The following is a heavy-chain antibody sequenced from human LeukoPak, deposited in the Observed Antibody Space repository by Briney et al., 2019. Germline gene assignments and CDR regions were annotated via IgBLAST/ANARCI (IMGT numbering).Heavy chain of an antibody. V-gene: IGHV3-30*18. CDR1: GFTFSNYA. CDR2: ISYDGIDI. CDR3: AKHLFHYRKYNSDYGVLDT. Sequence: AGRSLRLSCRASGFTFSNYAINWARKAPGKGLEWVAAISYDGIDIAYADSVRGRFTISRDNSKSTLYLQMSSLRAEDSALYYCAKHLFHYRKYNSDYGVLDTWGQGTLVTVSS. D-gene: IGHD4-11*01. J-gene: IGHJ5*02.